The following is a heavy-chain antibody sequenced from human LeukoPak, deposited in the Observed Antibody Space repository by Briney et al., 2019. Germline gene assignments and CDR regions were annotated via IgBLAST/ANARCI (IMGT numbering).Heavy chain of an antibody. D-gene: IGHD4-23*01. J-gene: IGHJ6*03. V-gene: IGHV3-53*01. CDR2: IYSGGST. CDR1: GFTVSSNY. Sequence: PGGSLRLSCAASGFTVSSNYMSWVRQAPGKGLEWVSVIYSGGSTYYADSVKGRFTISRDNSKNTLYLQMNSLRAEDTAVYYCARGDGGNYLYYYYYMDVWGKGTTVTVSS. CDR3: ARGDGGNYLYYYYYMDV.